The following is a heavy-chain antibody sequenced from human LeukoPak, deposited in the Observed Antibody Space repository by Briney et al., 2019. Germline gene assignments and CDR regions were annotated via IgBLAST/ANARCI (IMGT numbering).Heavy chain of an antibody. CDR2: ISDDGTRK. V-gene: IGHV3-30*03. CDR3: AREFSGYAFDI. J-gene: IGHJ3*02. D-gene: IGHD5-12*01. Sequence: PGGSLRPSCAASGFTFSSYGIHWVRLAPGKGLEWVAVISDDGTRKYYADSVQGRFTISRDNSRNTLYLQMNSLRAEDMAVYYCAREFSGYAFDIWGQGTMVTVSS. CDR1: GFTFSSYG.